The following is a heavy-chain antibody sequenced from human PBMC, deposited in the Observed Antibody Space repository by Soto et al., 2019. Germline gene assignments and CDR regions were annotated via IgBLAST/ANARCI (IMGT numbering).Heavy chain of an antibody. D-gene: IGHD6-6*01. CDR3: VRHRARPNDYYYYGLDV. CDR2: ISYSESTFYSGNT. J-gene: IGHJ6*02. CDR1: AGYISRGGYY. Sequence: SETLSLTCTLPAGYISRGGYYWSWIRQHPGKGLEWIGYISYSESTFYSGNTYYSPSLKRRGRMSLDTSKNQISLRLSSVTAADTAVYYCVRHRARPNDYYYYGLDVWGQGTTVTVS. V-gene: IGHV4-31*03.